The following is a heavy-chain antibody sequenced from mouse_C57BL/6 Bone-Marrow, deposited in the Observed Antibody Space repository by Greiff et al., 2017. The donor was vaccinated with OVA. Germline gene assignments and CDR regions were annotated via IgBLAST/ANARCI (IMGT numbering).Heavy chain of an antibody. Sequence: VQLKESGTVLARPGASVKMSCKTSGYTFTSYWMHWVKQRPGQGLEWIGAIYPGNSDTSYNQKFKSKAKLTAVTSASTAYMELSSLTNEDSAVYYCTVSPWYFDVWGTGTTVTVSS. CDR1: GYTFTSYW. CDR2: IYPGNSDT. D-gene: IGHD6-1*01. CDR3: TVSPWYFDV. V-gene: IGHV1-5*01. J-gene: IGHJ1*03.